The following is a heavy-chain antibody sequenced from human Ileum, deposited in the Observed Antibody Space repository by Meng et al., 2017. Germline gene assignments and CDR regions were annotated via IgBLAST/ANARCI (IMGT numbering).Heavy chain of an antibody. V-gene: IGHV4-4*02. CDR3: ARGVVSGSHYNTY. CDR1: GGSISSSIW. J-gene: IGHJ4*02. D-gene: IGHD3-10*01. CDR2: IHHSGTT. Sequence: QVQLQESGPRLVKPSGTLSLTCAVSGGSISSSIWWSWVRQPPEKGLEWIGEIHHSGTTNYSPSLKSRLTISVDKSKNQFSLKLQSVTAADTAVYFCARGVVSGSHYNTYWGQGILVTVSS.